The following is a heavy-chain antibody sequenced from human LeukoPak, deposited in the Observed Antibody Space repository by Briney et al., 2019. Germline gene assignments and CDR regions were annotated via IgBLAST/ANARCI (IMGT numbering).Heavy chain of an antibody. Sequence: ASVKVSCKASGYTFTSYGISWVRQAPGQGLEWMGWISAYNGNTNYAQKLQGRVTMTTDTSTSTAYLELRSLRSDDTAVYYCARDMITFGGVIAPYDYWGQGTLVTVSS. J-gene: IGHJ4*02. V-gene: IGHV1-18*01. CDR1: GYTFTSYG. D-gene: IGHD3-16*02. CDR3: ARDMITFGGVIAPYDY. CDR2: ISAYNGNT.